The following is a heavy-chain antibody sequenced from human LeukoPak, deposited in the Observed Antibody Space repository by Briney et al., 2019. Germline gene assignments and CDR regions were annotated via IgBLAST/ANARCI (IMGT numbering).Heavy chain of an antibody. V-gene: IGHV4-34*01. CDR1: GGSFSGYY. Sequence: SETLSLTCAVYGGSFSGYYWSWIRQPPGKGLEWIGEINHSGSTNYNQSLKSRVTISVDTSKNQFSLKLSSVTAADTAVYYCARGSPSHYGSGSYYTWWFDPWGQGTLVTVSS. CDR3: ARGSPSHYGSGSYYTWWFDP. CDR2: INHSGST. J-gene: IGHJ5*02. D-gene: IGHD3-10*01.